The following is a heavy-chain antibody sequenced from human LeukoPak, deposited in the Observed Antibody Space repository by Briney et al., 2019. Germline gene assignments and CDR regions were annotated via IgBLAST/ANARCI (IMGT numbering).Heavy chain of an antibody. V-gene: IGHV4-59*08. CDR2: IYYSGST. Sequence: SSETLSLTCTVSGGSISSYYWSWIRQPPGKGLEWIGYIYYSGSTNYNPSLKSRVTISVDTSKNQFSLKLSSVTAADTAVYYCATRTPETYYYDSSGYLDYWGQGTLVTVSS. CDR3: ATRTPETYYYDSSGYLDY. D-gene: IGHD3-22*01. J-gene: IGHJ4*02. CDR1: GGSISSYY.